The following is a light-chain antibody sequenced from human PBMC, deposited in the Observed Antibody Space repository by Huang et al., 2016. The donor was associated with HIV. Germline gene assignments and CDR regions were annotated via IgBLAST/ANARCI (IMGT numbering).Light chain of an antibody. J-gene: IGKJ1*01. V-gene: IGKV3-15*01. CDR3: QQYNDWPPWT. Sequence: ELVMTQSPATLSVSPGERATLSCRASQSVNSNLAWYQQKPGQAPRLLIYSASTRATGIPARFSGSGSGTEFTLTISSLQSEDCAVYYCQQYNDWPPWTFGQGTKVEIK. CDR1: QSVNSN. CDR2: SAS.